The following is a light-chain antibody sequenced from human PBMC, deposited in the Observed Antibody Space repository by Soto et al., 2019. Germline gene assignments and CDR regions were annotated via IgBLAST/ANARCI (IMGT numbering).Light chain of an antibody. Sequence: QLVLTQPPSVSEAPRQRVTISCSGSNSNIGNSAVNWYQQLPGKAPKLLIYYDDLLASGVSDRFSGSKSGTSASLAISGLQSEDEADYYCAAWDDSLNGGVFGGGTKLTVL. CDR2: YDD. CDR1: NSNIGNSA. CDR3: AAWDDSLNGGV. V-gene: IGLV1-36*01. J-gene: IGLJ3*02.